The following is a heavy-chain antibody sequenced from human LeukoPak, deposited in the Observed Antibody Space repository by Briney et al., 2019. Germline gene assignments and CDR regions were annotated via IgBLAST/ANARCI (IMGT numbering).Heavy chain of an antibody. CDR1: GFTFSNYW. CDR3: AKGLAYCGGDCYSLDY. CDR2: ISGSGGST. V-gene: IGHV3-23*01. J-gene: IGHJ4*02. D-gene: IGHD2-21*02. Sequence: GGSLRLSCAASGFTFSNYWMNWVRQAPGRGLEWVSAISGSGGSTYYADSVKGRFTISRDNSKNTLYLQMNSLRAEDTAVYYCAKGLAYCGGDCYSLDYWGQGTLVTVSS.